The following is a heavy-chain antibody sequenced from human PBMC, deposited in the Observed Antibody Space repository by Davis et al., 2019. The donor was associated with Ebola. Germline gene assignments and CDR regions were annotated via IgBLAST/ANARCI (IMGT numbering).Heavy chain of an antibody. CDR2: IDPSDSYT. Sequence: GESLKISCKGSGYSFTSYWIRWVRQMPGKGLEWMGRIDPSDSYTNYSPSFQGQVTISANKSISTAYLQWSSLKASDTAMYYCARLLGDGYNYVEFDYWGQGTLVTVSS. V-gene: IGHV5-10-1*04. CDR3: ARLLGDGYNYVEFDY. D-gene: IGHD5-24*01. J-gene: IGHJ4*02. CDR1: GYSFTSYW.